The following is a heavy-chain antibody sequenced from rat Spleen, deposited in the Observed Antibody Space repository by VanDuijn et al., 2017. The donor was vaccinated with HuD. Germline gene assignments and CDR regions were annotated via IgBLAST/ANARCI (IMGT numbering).Heavy chain of an antibody. CDR1: GLTYSNYV. D-gene: IGHD4-3*01. J-gene: IGHJ2*01. CDR2: ISTGGGDT. CDR3: GDGYSGDY. Sequence: EVQLVESGGGLVQPGGSLKISCAASGLTYSNYVMAWVRQAPTKGLEWVASISTGGGDTYYRDSVKGRFTISRDNAKSTLSLQMDSLRSEDTATYYCGDGYSGDYWGQGVMVTVSS. V-gene: IGHV5-25*01.